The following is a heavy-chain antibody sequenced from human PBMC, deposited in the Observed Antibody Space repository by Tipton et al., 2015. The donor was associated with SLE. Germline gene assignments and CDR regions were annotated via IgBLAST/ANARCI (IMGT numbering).Heavy chain of an antibody. J-gene: IGHJ6*03. CDR1: GFTFSSYA. Sequence: GSLRLSCAASGFTFSSYAMSWVRQAPGKGLEWVSAISGSGGSTYYADSVKGRFTISRDNSKNTLYLQMNSLRAEDTAVYYCARHLAVTTIYGYYYYYMDVWGKGTTVTVSS. V-gene: IGHV3-23*01. CDR3: ARHLAVTTIYGYYYYYMDV. CDR2: ISGSGGST. D-gene: IGHD4-17*01.